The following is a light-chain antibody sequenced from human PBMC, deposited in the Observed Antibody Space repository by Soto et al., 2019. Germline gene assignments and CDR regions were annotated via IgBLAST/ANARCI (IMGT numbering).Light chain of an antibody. V-gene: IGKV4-1*01. CDR3: QEYLNSLPA. J-gene: IGKJ1*01. Sequence: IVMTQSPDSLAVSLVESATINFKSIQSLFYSYNNYNYLAWYQQKPGQPPKVLIYWASTRASGVPDRFSGSGSGTEFTLTISSLQAEDVAVYYCQEYLNSLPAFGQGTKVDIK. CDR2: WAS. CDR1: QSLFYSYNNYNY.